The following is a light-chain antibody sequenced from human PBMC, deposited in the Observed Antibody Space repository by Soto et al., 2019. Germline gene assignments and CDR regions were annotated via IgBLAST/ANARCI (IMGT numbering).Light chain of an antibody. V-gene: IGKV1-5*01. J-gene: IGKJ4*01. Sequence: DIQMTQSPSTLSASVGDRVTITCRASQSISKWLVWYQQKPGKAPKFLIFDVSSLESGVPSRFSGSGSGTEFTLTISSLQPDDFATYYCQQYNSYPITFGGGTKVEIK. CDR1: QSISKW. CDR2: DVS. CDR3: QQYNSYPIT.